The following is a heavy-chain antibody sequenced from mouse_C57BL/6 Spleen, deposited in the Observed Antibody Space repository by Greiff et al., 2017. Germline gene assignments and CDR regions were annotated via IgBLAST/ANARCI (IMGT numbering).Heavy chain of an antibody. J-gene: IGHJ2*01. V-gene: IGHV5-17*01. Sequence: EVQVVESGGGLVKPGGSLKLSCAASGFTFSDYGMHWVRQAPEKGLEWVAYISSGSSTIYYTDTVKGRFTISRDHAKNTLFLQMTSLRSEDTAMYDCAGPGGSSLYYFDDWGQGTTLTVSS. CDR2: ISSGSSTI. D-gene: IGHD1-1*01. CDR3: AGPGGSSLYYFDD. CDR1: GFTFSDYG.